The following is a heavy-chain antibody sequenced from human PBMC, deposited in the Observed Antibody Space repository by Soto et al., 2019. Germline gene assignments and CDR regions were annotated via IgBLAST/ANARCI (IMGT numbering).Heavy chain of an antibody. J-gene: IGHJ4*02. CDR1: GGSISSYY. Sequence: QVQLQESGPGLVKPSETLSLTCTVSGGSISSYYWSWIRQPPGKGLEWIGYIFYSGSTNYNPSLMSRVTTSVDTSKNQFSLKLSSVTAADTAVYFCARRWGPTFDFWGQGTLVTVSS. CDR2: IFYSGST. V-gene: IGHV4-59*01. D-gene: IGHD1-26*01. CDR3: ARRWGPTFDF.